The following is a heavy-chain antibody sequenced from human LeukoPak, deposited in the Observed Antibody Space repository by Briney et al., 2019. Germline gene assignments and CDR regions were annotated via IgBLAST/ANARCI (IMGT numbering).Heavy chain of an antibody. D-gene: IGHD3-10*01. CDR3: AKAYSGSYLGPPDY. J-gene: IGHJ4*02. CDR1: GFTFDDYA. Sequence: GGSLRLSCAASGFTFDDYAMHWVRQAPGKGLEWVSGISWNSGSIGYADSVKGRFTISRDNAKNSLYLQMNSLRAEDTALYYCAKAYSGSYLGPPDYWGQGTLVTVSS. CDR2: ISWNSGSI. V-gene: IGHV3-9*01.